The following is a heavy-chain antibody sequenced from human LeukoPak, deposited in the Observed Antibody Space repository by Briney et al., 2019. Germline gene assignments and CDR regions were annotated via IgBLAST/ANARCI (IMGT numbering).Heavy chain of an antibody. CDR2: IYYSGST. CDR3: ASLYYYDSSGYFFDY. D-gene: IGHD3-22*01. V-gene: IGHV4-30-4*01. CDR1: GGSISSGDYY. J-gene: IGHJ4*02. Sequence: SQTLSLTCTVSGGSISSGDYYWSWIRQPPGKGLEWIGYIYYSGSTYYNPSLKSRVTISVDTSKNQFSLKLSSVTAADTAVYYCASLYYYDSSGYFFDYWGQGTLVTVSS.